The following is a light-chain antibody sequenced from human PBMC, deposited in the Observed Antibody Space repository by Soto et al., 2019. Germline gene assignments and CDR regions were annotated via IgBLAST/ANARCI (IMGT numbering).Light chain of an antibody. CDR3: AAWDDTLRVYV. Sequence: QSVLTQPPSASGTPGQRVTISCSGSSSNIGSNYVYWYQQLPGTAPKLLIYRNNQRPSGVPDRFSGSKSGTSASLAISGLRSEDEFDYYCAAWDDTLRVYVSATG. V-gene: IGLV1-47*01. J-gene: IGLJ1*01. CDR2: RNN. CDR1: SSNIGSNY.